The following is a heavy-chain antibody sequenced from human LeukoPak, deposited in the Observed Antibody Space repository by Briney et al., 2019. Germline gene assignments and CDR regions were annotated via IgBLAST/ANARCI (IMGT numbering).Heavy chain of an antibody. Sequence: PSETLSLTCTVSGGSISSYYWSWIRQSPGKGLEWIGYISYSGTTNYNPSLKSRVTISVAPSKNQFSLKLRSVTAPDTAMYYCARDRGNHFDYWGQGTLVTVSS. CDR1: GGSISSYY. D-gene: IGHD4-23*01. CDR3: ARDRGNHFDY. CDR2: ISYSGTT. J-gene: IGHJ4*02. V-gene: IGHV4-59*01.